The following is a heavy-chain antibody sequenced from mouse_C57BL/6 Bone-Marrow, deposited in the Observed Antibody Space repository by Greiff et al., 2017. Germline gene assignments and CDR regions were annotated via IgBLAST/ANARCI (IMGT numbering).Heavy chain of an antibody. D-gene: IGHD1-1*01. J-gene: IGHJ4*01. CDR2: IDPENGDT. V-gene: IGHV14-4*01. CDR3: TTSDYYGSSYLPPMDY. Sequence: EVKLMESGAELVRPGASVKLSCTASGFNIKDDYMHWVKQRPEQGLEWIGWIDPENGDTEYASKFQGKATITADTSSNTAYLQLSSLTSEDTAVYYCTTSDYYGSSYLPPMDYWGQGTSVTVSS. CDR1: GFNIKDDY.